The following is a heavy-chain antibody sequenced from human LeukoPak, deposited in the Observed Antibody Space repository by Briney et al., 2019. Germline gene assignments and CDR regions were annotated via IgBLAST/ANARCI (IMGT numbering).Heavy chain of an antibody. CDR3: ARQGSGNYLSPVNY. V-gene: IGHV4-39*01. CDR1: GGSISSSSYY. J-gene: IGHJ4*02. CDR2: IYYSGST. D-gene: IGHD1-26*01. Sequence: SEALSLTCTVSGGSISSSSYYWGWIRQPPGKGLERIGTIYYSGSTYYNPSLKSRVTISVDTSKNQFSLKLSSVTAADTAVYYCARQGSGNYLSPVNYWGQGTLVTVSS.